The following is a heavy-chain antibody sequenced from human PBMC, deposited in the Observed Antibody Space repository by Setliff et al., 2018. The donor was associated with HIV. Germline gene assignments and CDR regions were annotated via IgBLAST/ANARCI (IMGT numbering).Heavy chain of an antibody. CDR3: ATDKGTTLSSYYYYYMDV. Sequence: GASVKVSCKASGYIFTSYDINWVRQATGQGLEWMGWMNPNSGNTGYAQKLQGRVTITTDTSTSTAYMELRSLRSDDTAVYYCATDKGTTLSSYYYYYMDVWGKGTTVTVSS. D-gene: IGHD4-4*01. CDR1: GYIFTSYD. J-gene: IGHJ6*03. CDR2: MNPNSGNT. V-gene: IGHV1-8*03.